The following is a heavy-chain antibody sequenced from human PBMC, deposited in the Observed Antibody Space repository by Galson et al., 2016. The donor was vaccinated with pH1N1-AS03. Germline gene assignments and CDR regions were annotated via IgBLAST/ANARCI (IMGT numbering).Heavy chain of an antibody. J-gene: IGHJ3*02. Sequence: SLRLSCAASGFTFSNAWMSWVRQAPGKGLEWVGLIKNRENGRTTDYAAPVKGRFTISRDDSKNTLYLQMNSLKTEDTAVYYCTTDDYGDYRGTGVGTNDAFDMWGQGTMVTVSS. CDR1: GFTFSNAW. V-gene: IGHV3-15*01. CDR3: TTDDYGDYRGTGVGTNDAFDM. D-gene: IGHD4-17*01. CDR2: IKNRENGRTT.